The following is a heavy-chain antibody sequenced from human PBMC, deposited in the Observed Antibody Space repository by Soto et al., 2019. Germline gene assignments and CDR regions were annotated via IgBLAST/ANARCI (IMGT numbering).Heavy chain of an antibody. CDR1: GCSFVGYW. CDR2: IDPSDSYT. CDR3: ASVVVVPAALDAFDI. Sequence: PWQLLRIPRRGSGCSFVGYWSSWMRQMPGKGLEWMGRIDPSDSYTNYSPSFQGHVTISADKSISTAYLQWSSLKASDTAMYYCASVVVVPAALDAFDIWGQGTMVTVSS. J-gene: IGHJ3*02. D-gene: IGHD2-2*01. V-gene: IGHV5-10-1*01.